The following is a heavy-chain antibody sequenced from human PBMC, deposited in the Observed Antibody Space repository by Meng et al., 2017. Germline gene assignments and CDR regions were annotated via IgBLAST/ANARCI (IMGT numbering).Heavy chain of an antibody. J-gene: IGHJ6*02. V-gene: IGHV1-8*01. Sequence: ASVKVSCKASGYTFTSYDINWVRQATGQGLEWMGWMNTNSGDTGYAQKFQGRVTMTRNTSISTAYMELSSLRSEDTAVYYCARGRSIKRPSGMDVWGQGTTVTVSS. CDR1: GYTFTSYD. CDR3: ARGRSIKRPSGMDV. CDR2: MNTNSGDT.